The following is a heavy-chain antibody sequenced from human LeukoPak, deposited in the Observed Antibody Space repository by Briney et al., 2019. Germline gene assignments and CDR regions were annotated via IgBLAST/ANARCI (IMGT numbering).Heavy chain of an antibody. V-gene: IGHV4-38-2*01. Sequence: SETLSLTCGVSNYYISSGSYWSWIRQPPGKGLEWIGSIYHTGSAYYSSSLQSRVTISVDTSKNQFSVKLSSVTAADTAVYYYARANDRGGTSPLDYWGQGTLVTVSS. CDR3: ARANDRGGTSPLDY. J-gene: IGHJ4*02. CDR1: NYYISSGSY. D-gene: IGHD2-2*01. CDR2: IYHTGSA.